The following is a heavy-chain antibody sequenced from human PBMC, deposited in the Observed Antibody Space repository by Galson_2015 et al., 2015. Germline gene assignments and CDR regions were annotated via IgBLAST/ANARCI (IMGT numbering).Heavy chain of an antibody. CDR1: GFTFSNYA. V-gene: IGHV3-23*01. Sequence: SLRLSCAASGFTFSNYAMSWVRQAPGKGLEWVSAISDSGGSTYYADSVKGRFTISRDNSKNTLYLQMHSLRAEDTALYYCAKFTFGGVLAPFGYWGQGTLVTVSS. CDR3: AKFTFGGVLAPFGY. CDR2: ISDSGGST. D-gene: IGHD3-16*02. J-gene: IGHJ4*02.